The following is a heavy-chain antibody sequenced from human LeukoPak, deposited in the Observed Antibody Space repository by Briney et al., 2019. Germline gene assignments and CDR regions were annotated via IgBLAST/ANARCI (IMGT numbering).Heavy chain of an antibody. CDR1: GGTFSSYA. V-gene: IGHV1-18*01. CDR3: ARVLGSVVYDAFDI. J-gene: IGHJ3*02. CDR2: ISVYNGNT. D-gene: IGHD2-15*01. Sequence: GASVKVSCKASGGTFSSYAINWVRQAPGQGLEWMGWISVYNGNTNYAQKLQGRVTMTTVTSTRTVYMELRSLRSDDTAVYYCARVLGSVVYDAFDIWGQGTMVTVSP.